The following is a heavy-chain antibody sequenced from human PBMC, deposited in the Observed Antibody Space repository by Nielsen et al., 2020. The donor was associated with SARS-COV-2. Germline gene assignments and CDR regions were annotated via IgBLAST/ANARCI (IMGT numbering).Heavy chain of an antibody. J-gene: IGHJ6*02. Sequence: SETLSLTCTASGGSISSYYWSWIRQPPGKGLEWIGYIYYSGGTNYNPSLKSRVTISVDTSKNQFSLKLSSVTAADTAVYYCARGTTVTYYGMDVWGQGTTVTVSS. CDR2: IYYSGGT. CDR3: ARGTTVTYYGMDV. V-gene: IGHV4-59*01. D-gene: IGHD4-11*01. CDR1: GGSISSYY.